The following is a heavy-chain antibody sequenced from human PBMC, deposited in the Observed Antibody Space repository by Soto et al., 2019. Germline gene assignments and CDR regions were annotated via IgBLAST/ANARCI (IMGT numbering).Heavy chain of an antibody. CDR2: TYYRSKWYN. D-gene: IGHD6-13*01. V-gene: IGHV6-1*01. CDR3: ARTSGTARSEWFDP. CDR1: GDSVSSNSAA. J-gene: IGHJ5*02. Sequence: TLSLTCAISGDSVSSNSAAWNWIRQSPSRGLEWLGRTYYRSKWYNDYAVSVKSRITINPDTSRNQFSLQLNSVTPEDTAVYYCARTSGTARSEWFDPWGQGTLVTVSS.